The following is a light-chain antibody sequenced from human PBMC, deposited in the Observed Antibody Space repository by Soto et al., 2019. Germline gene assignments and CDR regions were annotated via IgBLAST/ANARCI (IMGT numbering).Light chain of an antibody. CDR2: GAS. J-gene: IGKJ5*01. V-gene: IGKV3-15*01. CDR1: QSVSTN. CDR3: QQYNNWPPST. Sequence: ERVMTQSPATLSVSPGERATLSCRASQSVSTNLAWYQQKPGQAPRLLIYGASTRATGIPARFSGSGSGTEFTLTISSLQSEDFAVYYCQQYNNWPPSTFGQGTRLE.